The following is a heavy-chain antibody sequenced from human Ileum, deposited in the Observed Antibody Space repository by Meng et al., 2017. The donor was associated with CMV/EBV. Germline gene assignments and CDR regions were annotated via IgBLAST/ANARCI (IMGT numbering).Heavy chain of an antibody. J-gene: IGHJ4*02. CDR2: IKEDGSEK. Sequence: GSLRLSCVASEFSYGGYWMSWDRQAPGKGMEWVGNIKEDGSEKYYVDSLKGRFTISRDNPKNSLYLQMNSVRVEDTAVYFCVRDWGKWGQGTLVTVSS. CDR1: EFSYGGYW. V-gene: IGHV3-7*01. D-gene: IGHD3-16*01. CDR3: VRDWGK.